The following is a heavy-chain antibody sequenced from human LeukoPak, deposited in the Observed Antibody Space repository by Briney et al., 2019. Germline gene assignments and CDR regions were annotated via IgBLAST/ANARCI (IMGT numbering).Heavy chain of an antibody. CDR3: ARNPRSGYFPHYHYYGMDV. D-gene: IGHD3-3*01. CDR1: GGSINSYY. CDR2: IYYSGTT. V-gene: IGHV4-59*01. J-gene: IGHJ6*02. Sequence: SQTLSLTCTVSGGSINSYYWSSIRQPPGKGLEWLGYIYYSGTTNYNPSLKSRVTISVDTSKNQFSLKLSSVTAADTAVYYCARNPRSGYFPHYHYYGMDVWGQGTTVTVSS.